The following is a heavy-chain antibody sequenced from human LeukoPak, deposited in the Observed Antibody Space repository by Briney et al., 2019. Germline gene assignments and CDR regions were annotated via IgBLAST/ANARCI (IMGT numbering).Heavy chain of an antibody. CDR1: AFTLGNYW. J-gene: IGHJ4*02. CDR3: ARDGIGYDILTGYYQY. CDR2: MAQDGSER. D-gene: IGHD3-9*01. V-gene: IGHV3-7*01. Sequence: GGSLRLSCAASAFTLGNYWMSWVRQAPGKGLEWVANMAQDGSERYYVDSVKGRFTISRDNAKNSLYLQMNSLRAEDTAVYYCARDGIGYDILTGYYQYWGQGTLVTVSS.